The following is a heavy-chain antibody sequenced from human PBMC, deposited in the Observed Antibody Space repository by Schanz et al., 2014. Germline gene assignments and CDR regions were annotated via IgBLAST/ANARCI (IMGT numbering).Heavy chain of an antibody. CDR2: IYSGDNT. V-gene: IGHV3-53*01. D-gene: IGHD1-7*01. CDR3: ASLIGTTSAHFYGMDV. CDR1: GFTVTSYY. Sequence: EMQLVESGGGLIQPGGSLRLFCAASGFTVTSYYMSWVRQAPGKGLEWVSVIYSGDNTYYADSVKGRFTISRDNSKNTVYLQMNSLRAEDTAVYFCASLIGTTSAHFYGMDVWGQGTTVTVSS. J-gene: IGHJ6*02.